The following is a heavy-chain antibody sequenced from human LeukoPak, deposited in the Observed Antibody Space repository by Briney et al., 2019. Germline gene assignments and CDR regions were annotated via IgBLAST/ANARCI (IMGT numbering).Heavy chain of an antibody. Sequence: ASVKVPCTASGYTFTSYGISWVRQAPGQGLEWMGWISAYNGNTNYAQKLQGRVTMTTDTSTSTAYMELRSLRSDDTAVYYCARGTISGSYYVVGWFDPWGQGTLVTVSS. D-gene: IGHD1-26*01. CDR2: ISAYNGNT. J-gene: IGHJ5*02. CDR3: ARGTISGSYYVVGWFDP. CDR1: GYTFTSYG. V-gene: IGHV1-18*01.